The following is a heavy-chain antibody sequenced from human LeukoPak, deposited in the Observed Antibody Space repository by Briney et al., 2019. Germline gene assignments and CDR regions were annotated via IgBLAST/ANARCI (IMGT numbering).Heavy chain of an antibody. CDR1: GFTFSNYW. Sequence: GGSLRLSCAASGFTFSNYWMHWVRQAPGKGLVWVSRISSEGSSTTYADSVKGRFTISRDNAKDTLYLQMNSLRAEDTAVYYCARGENTYIDYWGQGTLVTVSS. CDR2: ISSEGSST. J-gene: IGHJ4*02. CDR3: ARGENTYIDY. D-gene: IGHD3-16*01. V-gene: IGHV3-74*01.